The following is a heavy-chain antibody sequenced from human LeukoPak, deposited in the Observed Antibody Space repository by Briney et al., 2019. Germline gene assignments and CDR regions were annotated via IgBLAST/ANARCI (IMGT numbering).Heavy chain of an antibody. Sequence: PGRSLRLSCAASGFTFSSYGMHWVRQAPGKGLEWVAVISYVGSNKYYADSVKGRFTISRDNSKNTLYLQMNSLRAEDTAVYYCAKGGGYYGSGSYYNVWDWGQGTLVTVSS. CDR1: GFTFSSYG. D-gene: IGHD3-10*01. V-gene: IGHV3-30*18. CDR3: AKGGGYYGSGSYYNVWD. J-gene: IGHJ4*02. CDR2: ISYVGSNK.